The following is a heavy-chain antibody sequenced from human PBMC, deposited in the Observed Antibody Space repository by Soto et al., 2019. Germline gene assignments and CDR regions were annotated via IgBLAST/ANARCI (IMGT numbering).Heavy chain of an antibody. J-gene: IGHJ6*02. V-gene: IGHV3-33*01. D-gene: IGHD6-19*01. Sequence: QVQLVESGGGVVQPGRSLRLSCAASGFTFSSYGMHWVRQAPGKGLEWVAVIWYDGSNKYYADSVKGRFTISRDNSKNRLYLQMNSLRAEDTAVCYCLSQWRSGGMDVWGQGTTVTVSS. CDR2: IWYDGSNK. CDR1: GFTFSSYG. CDR3: LSQWRSGGMDV.